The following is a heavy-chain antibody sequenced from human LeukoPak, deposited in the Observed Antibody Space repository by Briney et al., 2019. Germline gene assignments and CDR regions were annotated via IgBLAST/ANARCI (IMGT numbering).Heavy chain of an antibody. J-gene: IGHJ5*02. CDR3: AIDRTVVVVVAATQAHWFDP. D-gene: IGHD2-15*01. CDR2: FSYSGST. CDR1: GNSISSSSYY. Sequence: PSETLSLTCTVSGNSISSSSYYWGWIRQPPEKGLEWIGSFSYSGSTYYNPSLKSRVTISVDTSKNQFSLKLSSVTAADTAVYYCAIDRTVVVVVAATQAHWFDPWGQGTLVTVSS. V-gene: IGHV4-39*07.